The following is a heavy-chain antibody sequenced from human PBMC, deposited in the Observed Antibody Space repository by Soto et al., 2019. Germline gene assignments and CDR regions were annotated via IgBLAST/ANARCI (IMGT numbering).Heavy chain of an antibody. CDR3: ARAEGSITMVRDNWFDP. J-gene: IGHJ5*02. D-gene: IGHD3-10*01. CDR1: GYSISSGYY. CDR2: IYHSGST. Sequence: PSETLSLTCAVSGYSISSGYYWGWIRQPPGKGLEWIGSIYHSGSTYYNPSLKSRVTISVDTSKNQFSLKLSSVTAADTAVYYCARAEGSITMVRDNWFDPWGQGTLVTVS. V-gene: IGHV4-38-2*01.